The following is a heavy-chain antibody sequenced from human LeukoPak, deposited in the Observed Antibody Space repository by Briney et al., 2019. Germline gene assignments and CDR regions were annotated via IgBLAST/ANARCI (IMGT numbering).Heavy chain of an antibody. J-gene: IGHJ5*02. CDR3: ARAPNAYCSSTSCPPRWFHP. D-gene: IGHD2-2*01. Sequence: GGSLKLSCAASGFTFSGYYMRGSRQAPGKGQEWGSYITSSSSYTNYADSVKGRFTISRDNAKNSLYLQTNSLRAEDTAVYYCARAPNAYCSSTSCPPRWFHPWGQGTLVTVSS. CDR1: GFTFSGYY. CDR2: ITSSSSYT. V-gene: IGHV3-11*06.